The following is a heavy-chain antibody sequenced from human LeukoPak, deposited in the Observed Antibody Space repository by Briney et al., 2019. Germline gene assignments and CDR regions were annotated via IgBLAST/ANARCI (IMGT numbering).Heavy chain of an antibody. Sequence: ASVKVSCKASGYTFTGYYMHWVRQAPGQGLEGMGWINPNSGGTNYAQKFQGRVTMTRDTSISTAYMELSRLRSDDTAVYYCARDPLLLWFGALPSTPDYWGQGTLVTVSS. CDR2: INPNSGGT. J-gene: IGHJ4*02. CDR3: ARDPLLLWFGALPSTPDY. V-gene: IGHV1-2*02. CDR1: GYTFTGYY. D-gene: IGHD3-10*01.